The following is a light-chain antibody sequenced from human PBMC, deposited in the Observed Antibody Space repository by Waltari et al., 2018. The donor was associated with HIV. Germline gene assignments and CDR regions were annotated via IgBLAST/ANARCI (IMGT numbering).Light chain of an antibody. CDR1: QSVSSN. Sequence: EIVVTQSPATLSVSPGERATLSCRASQSVSSNLAWYQHKPGQAPRLLFEGASTRATGIPARFSGSGSGTEFSLTITSLQSEDFAVYYCQQYNNWPQGTFGQGTKVEI. V-gene: IGKV3-15*01. J-gene: IGKJ1*01. CDR2: GAS. CDR3: QQYNNWPQGT.